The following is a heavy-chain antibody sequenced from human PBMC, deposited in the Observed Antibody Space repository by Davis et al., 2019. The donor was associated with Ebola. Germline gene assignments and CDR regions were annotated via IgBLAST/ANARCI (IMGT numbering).Heavy chain of an antibody. CDR2: ISAGGTAP. Sequence: PGGSLRLSCAASGFTFSNYGMTWVRQAPGKGLEWVSSISAGGTAPYYADSVKGRFTISRDNSKNTLYLQMNNLRVEDTAVYYCMKQLTAAEGPDFDFWGQGTLVTVSS. V-gene: IGHV3-23*01. J-gene: IGHJ4*02. CDR3: MKQLTAAEGPDFDF. D-gene: IGHD2-2*01. CDR1: GFTFSNYG.